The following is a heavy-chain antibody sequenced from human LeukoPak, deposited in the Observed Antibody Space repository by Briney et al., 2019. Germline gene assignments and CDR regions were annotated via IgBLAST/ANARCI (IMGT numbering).Heavy chain of an antibody. CDR2: ISSSSSTI. J-gene: IGHJ1*01. V-gene: IGHV3-48*01. CDR1: GFTFSSYS. Sequence: PGGSLRLSCAASGFTFSSYSMNWVRQAPGRGRGWVSYISSSSSTIYYADSVKGRFTISRDNAKNSLYLQMNSLRAEDTAVYYCAGEIAVAGGAEYFQHWGQGTLVTVSS. D-gene: IGHD6-19*01. CDR3: AGEIAVAGGAEYFQH.